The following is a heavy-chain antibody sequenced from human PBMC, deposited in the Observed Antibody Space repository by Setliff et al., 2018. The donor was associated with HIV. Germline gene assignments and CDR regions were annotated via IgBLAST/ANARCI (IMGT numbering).Heavy chain of an antibody. J-gene: IGHJ5*02. CDR3: ARGADHFDTSGYYSFFDP. Sequence: GASVKVSCKASGYIFISYGISWVRQAPGQGLEWMGWISPDIGDTNYAQMFHGRVTMTRDTSISTAYMELSSLKSDDTAVYYCARGADHFDTSGYYSFFDPWGQGTLVTVSS. CDR2: ISPDIGDT. D-gene: IGHD3-22*01. V-gene: IGHV1-18*01. CDR1: GYIFISYG.